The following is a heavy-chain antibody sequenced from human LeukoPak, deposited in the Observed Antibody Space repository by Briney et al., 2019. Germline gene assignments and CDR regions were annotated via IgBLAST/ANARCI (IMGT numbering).Heavy chain of an antibody. CDR1: GGSISSYY. V-gene: IGHV4-59*12. J-gene: IGHJ4*02. CDR2: IYHSGST. CDR3: ARAGDSSGWSHYFDY. Sequence: SETLSLTCTVSGGSISSYYWSWIRQPPGKGLEWIGYIYHSGSTYYNPSLKSRVTISVDRSKNQFSLKLSSVTAADTAVYYCARAGDSSGWSHYFDYWGQGTLVTVSS. D-gene: IGHD6-19*01.